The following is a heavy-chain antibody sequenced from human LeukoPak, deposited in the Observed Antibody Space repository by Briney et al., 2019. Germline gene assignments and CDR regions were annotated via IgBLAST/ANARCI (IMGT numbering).Heavy chain of an antibody. V-gene: IGHV4-59*01. CDR2: IYDSGST. J-gene: IGHJ4*02. CDR3: ARQSISGSSLSYFDY. CDR1: GRSISSYD. D-gene: IGHD3-22*01. Sequence: SETLSLTCTVLGRSISSYDWSWIRQPPGKGLEWSGNIYDSGSTNYTPSLKSRVTISVDTSKNQCSLKLSSVTAADTAVYYCARQSISGSSLSYFDYWGQGTLVNVSS.